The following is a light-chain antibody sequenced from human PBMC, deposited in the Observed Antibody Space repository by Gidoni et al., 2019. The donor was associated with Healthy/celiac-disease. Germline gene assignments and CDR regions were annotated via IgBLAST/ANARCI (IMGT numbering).Light chain of an antibody. V-gene: IGKV1-6*01. CDR1: QGSRND. CDR3: LQDYNYSIT. CDR2: AAS. Sequence: ALQMTQSPSSLSASVGDRVTITCRASQGSRNDLGWYQQKPRKAPKLRIYAASSLQSGVPSRFSGSGSGTDFTLTISSLQPEDFATYYCLQDYNYSITFGQGTRLEIK. J-gene: IGKJ5*01.